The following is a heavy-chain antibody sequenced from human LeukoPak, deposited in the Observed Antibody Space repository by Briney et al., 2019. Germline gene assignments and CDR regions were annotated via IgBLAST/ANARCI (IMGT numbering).Heavy chain of an antibody. Sequence: ASETLSLTCAVYGGSFSGYYWSWIRQPPGKGLEWIGEINHSGSTNYNPSLKSRVTISVDTSKNQFSLKLSSVTAADTAVYYCARVMEVAGGNWFDPWGQGTLVTVSS. CDR1: GGSFSGYY. CDR2: INHSGST. D-gene: IGHD6-19*01. CDR3: ARVMEVAGGNWFDP. J-gene: IGHJ5*02. V-gene: IGHV4-34*01.